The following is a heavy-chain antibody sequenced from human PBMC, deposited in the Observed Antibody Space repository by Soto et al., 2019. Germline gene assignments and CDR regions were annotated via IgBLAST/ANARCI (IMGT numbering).Heavy chain of an antibody. V-gene: IGHV5-51*01. CDR3: ARTTAYGDYSYDY. J-gene: IGHJ4*02. Sequence: ESLKISCKGSGYSFPSFWIGWVRQMPGKGLEWMGIIQPGDSDTRYSPSFQGQATISADTSISTAYLQWSSLKASDTAMYYCARTTAYGDYSYDYWGLGTLVTVSS. D-gene: IGHD4-17*01. CDR2: IQPGDSDT. CDR1: GYSFPSFW.